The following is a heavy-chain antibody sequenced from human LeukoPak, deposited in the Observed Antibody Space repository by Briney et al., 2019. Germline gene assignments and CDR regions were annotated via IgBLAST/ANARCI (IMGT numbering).Heavy chain of an antibody. V-gene: IGHV3-49*03. CDR1: GFTFGDYA. D-gene: IGHD3-3*01. J-gene: IGHJ3*02. CDR2: IRSKAYGGAT. Sequence: SGGSLRLSCTASGFTFGDYAMSWFRQAPGKGLEWVGFIRSKAYGGATENAASVKGRFTISRDDSKSIAYLQMNSLKTEDTAVYYCAKARVDTIFEVAFDIWGQGTMVTVSS. CDR3: AKARVDTIFEVAFDI.